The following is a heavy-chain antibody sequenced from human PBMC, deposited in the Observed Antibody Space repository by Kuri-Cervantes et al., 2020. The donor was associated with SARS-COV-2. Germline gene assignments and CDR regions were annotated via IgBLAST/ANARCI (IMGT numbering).Heavy chain of an antibody. CDR1: GGSFSDYS. CDR2: INHSGSA. J-gene: IGHJ4*02. V-gene: IGHV4-34*01. D-gene: IGHD1-26*01. CDR3: ARGTPGGVGATWGDYFDY. Sequence: SETLSLTCAAYGGSFSDYSWSWIRRPPGKGLEWIGEINHSGSAKYNPSLKSRVTISVDTSKNQFSLKLNSVTAADTAVYYCARGTPGGVGATWGDYFDYWGQGTLVTVSS.